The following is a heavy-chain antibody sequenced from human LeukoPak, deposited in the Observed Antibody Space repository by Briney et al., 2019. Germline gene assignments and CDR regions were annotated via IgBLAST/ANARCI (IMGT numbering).Heavy chain of an antibody. CDR1: GGSFRGYD. J-gene: IGHJ5*02. D-gene: IGHD6-13*01. Sequence: LEPPSLTYAVYGGSFRGYDLSWTRKPARNRLEWIREINHTRITNSNPSLNTRVTISVDTSKNQFSLKLSSVNAADTAVYYCASVVGRSWYPGATGSWFDPWGQGTLVTVSS. CDR3: ASVVGRSWYPGATGSWFDP. V-gene: IGHV4-34*01. CDR2: INHTRIT.